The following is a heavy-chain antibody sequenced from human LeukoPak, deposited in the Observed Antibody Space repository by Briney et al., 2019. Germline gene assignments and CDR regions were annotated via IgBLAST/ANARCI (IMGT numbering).Heavy chain of an antibody. CDR2: IKEDGTET. J-gene: IGHJ4*02. CDR1: GVMFSSNW. V-gene: IGHV3-7*03. Sequence: PGGSLRLSCAASGVMFSSNWMSWVRLAPGKGLEWVANIKEDGTETYYVDSVKGRFTISRDNAKNSLYLQMNSLRVEDTAVYYCAKDHPGLPLNWGQGTLVTVSS. CDR3: AKDHPGLPLN.